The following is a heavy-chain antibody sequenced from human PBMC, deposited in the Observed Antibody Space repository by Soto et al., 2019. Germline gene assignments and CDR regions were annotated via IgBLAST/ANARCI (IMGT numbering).Heavy chain of an antibody. Sequence: GGSLRLSCDASGFPFSSYGMHSVRPAPGKGLEWLAIISYDGTYKYYADSVRGRFTISRDNSKNTLYLQMNSLRAEDTALYYCAKDSVGATLYYNGMDVWGLGTTVTAP. CDR2: ISYDGTYK. J-gene: IGHJ6*02. CDR1: GFPFSSYG. D-gene: IGHD1-26*01. V-gene: IGHV3-30*18. CDR3: AKDSVGATLYYNGMDV.